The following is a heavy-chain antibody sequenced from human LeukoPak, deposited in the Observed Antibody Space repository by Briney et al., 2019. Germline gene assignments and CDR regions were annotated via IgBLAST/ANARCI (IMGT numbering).Heavy chain of an antibody. V-gene: IGHV3-21*01. Sequence: GGSLRLSCAASGFTFDDYAMHWVRQAPGKGLEWVSSISSSSSYIYYADSVKGRFTISRDNAKNSLYLQMTSMRAEDTAVYYCARVTRFLEWLTVDYWGQGTLVTVSS. J-gene: IGHJ4*02. CDR1: GFTFDDYA. CDR2: ISSSSSYI. CDR3: ARVTRFLEWLTVDY. D-gene: IGHD3-3*01.